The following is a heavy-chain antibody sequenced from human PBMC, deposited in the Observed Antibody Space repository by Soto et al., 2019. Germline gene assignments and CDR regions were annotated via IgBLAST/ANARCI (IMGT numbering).Heavy chain of an antibody. CDR1: GYTFNKYS. J-gene: IGHJ4*02. V-gene: IGHV1-18*04. CDR2: ISASNGNT. Sequence: QGQLVQTGAEVKKPGASVKVSCKASGYTFNKYSISWGRKAPGQGVVWLGWISASNGNTDFAQKFQGRVTMAIDTSTSTAYMELRSLRSVDTAGFYCKSGHGDFAGDFDYWGQGTLVTVSS. D-gene: IGHD4-17*01. CDR3: KSGHGDFAGDFDY.